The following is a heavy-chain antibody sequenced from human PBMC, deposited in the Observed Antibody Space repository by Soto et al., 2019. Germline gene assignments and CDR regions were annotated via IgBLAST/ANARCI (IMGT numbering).Heavy chain of an antibody. CDR2: INIGSGRT. Sequence: QVQLVQSGAEEKQPGASVRVSCKTSGYDFSTYAMHWVRQAPGQRLEWMGWINIGSGRTEYSQNLQDRITITRDTSASTVYMDLSSLKSEDTSVYFCVRDGGDCGYRLTYYYYMVLDVWGQGTTVTVSS. CDR1: GYDFSTYA. CDR3: VRDGGDCGYRLTYYYYMVLDV. D-gene: IGHD2-21*02. V-gene: IGHV1-3*05. J-gene: IGHJ6*02.